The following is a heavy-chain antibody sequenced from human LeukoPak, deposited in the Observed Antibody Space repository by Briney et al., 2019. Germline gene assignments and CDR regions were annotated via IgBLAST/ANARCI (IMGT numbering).Heavy chain of an antibody. V-gene: IGHV3-23*01. Sequence: GGSLRLSCVAYGSGFNFGNFAFSWVRQAPGKGLEWLSCISASVHYTYSAESVKGRFTISRDNAKNTVYIEMNSLRSEDTAVYYCAKDGSWGDYRVYFDMDVWGKGTTVSVSS. CDR2: ISASVHYT. CDR1: GFNFGNFA. J-gene: IGHJ6*03. CDR3: AKDGSWGDYRVYFDMDV. D-gene: IGHD3-16*01.